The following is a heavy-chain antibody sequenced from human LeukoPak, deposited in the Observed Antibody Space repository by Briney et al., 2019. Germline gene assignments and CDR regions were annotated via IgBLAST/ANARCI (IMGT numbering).Heavy chain of an antibody. Sequence: ASVKVSCKASGYTFTTYGISWVRQAPGQGLEWMGWINTNTGNPTYAQGFTGRFVFSLDTSVSTAYLQISSLKAEDTAVYYCARGIVATRGDYWGQGTLVTVSS. CDR2: INTNTGNP. CDR3: ARGIVATRGDY. D-gene: IGHD5-12*01. J-gene: IGHJ4*02. CDR1: GYTFTTYG. V-gene: IGHV7-4-1*02.